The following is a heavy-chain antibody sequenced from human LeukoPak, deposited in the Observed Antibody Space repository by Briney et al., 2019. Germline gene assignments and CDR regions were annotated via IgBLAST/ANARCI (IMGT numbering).Heavy chain of an antibody. J-gene: IGHJ4*02. CDR2: IYYSGST. Sequence: SETLSLTCTVSGGSISSYYWSWIRQPPGKGLEWIGYIYYSGSTNYNPSLKSRVTISVDTSKNQFSLKLSSVTAADTAVYYCAKGEGWLANDYWGQGTLVTVSS. D-gene: IGHD5-24*01. V-gene: IGHV4-59*01. CDR1: GGSISSYY. CDR3: AKGEGWLANDY.